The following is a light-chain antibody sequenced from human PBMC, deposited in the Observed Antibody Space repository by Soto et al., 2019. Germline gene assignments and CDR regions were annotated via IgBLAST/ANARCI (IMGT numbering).Light chain of an antibody. J-gene: IGKJ1*01. CDR3: QQYDTWLGT. CDR1: QSVSNN. V-gene: IGKV3-15*01. Sequence: EIVMTQSPATLSVSPGERATLSCRASQSVSNNLAWYQQKPGQAPRLLIYGASTRATGIPARFSGSGSGTEFTLTISSRKSEDFAVYYCQQYDTWLGTFGQGTKVEI. CDR2: GAS.